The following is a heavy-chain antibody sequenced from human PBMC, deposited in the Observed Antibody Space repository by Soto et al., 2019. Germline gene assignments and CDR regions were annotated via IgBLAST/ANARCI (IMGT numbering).Heavy chain of an antibody. V-gene: IGHV1-18*01. D-gene: IGHD3-16*01. CDR1: GYTFTSYG. Sequence: ASVRVSCKASGYTFTSYGISWVRQAPGQGLEWMGWISAYNGNTNYAQKLQGRVTMTTDTSTSTAYMELRSLRSDDTAVYYCARDAYHRETDSTFCGDYWGQGTLVTVSS. CDR2: ISAYNGNT. J-gene: IGHJ4*02. CDR3: ARDAYHRETDSTFCGDY.